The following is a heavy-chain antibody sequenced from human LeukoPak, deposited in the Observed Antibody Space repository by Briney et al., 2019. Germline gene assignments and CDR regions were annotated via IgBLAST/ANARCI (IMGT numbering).Heavy chain of an antibody. CDR2: ISGGSVGAT. CDR1: GFTFSSYA. D-gene: IGHD3-3*01. V-gene: IGHV3-23*01. Sequence: GGSLRLSCAASGFTFSSYAMGWVRQAPGKGLDWFSAISGGSVGATYYADAMKGRFTISRDNSKTTLYLEMNSLRAEDTAVHYCAKGSSSGRPYFFDYWGQGSLVAVSS. J-gene: IGHJ4*02. CDR3: AKGSSSGRPYFFDY.